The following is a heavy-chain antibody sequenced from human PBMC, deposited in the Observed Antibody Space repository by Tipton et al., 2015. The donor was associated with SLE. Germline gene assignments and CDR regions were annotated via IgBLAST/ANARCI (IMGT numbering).Heavy chain of an antibody. CDR3: AKDREERERGSASDI. CDR1: GCTFNNYA. Sequence: SLRLSCAASGCTFNNYAMTWVRQAPGKGLEWVSVIHSGGIRTYYADSVKGRFTISRDNSKNTVYLQMNSLRAEDTALYYCAKDREERERGSASDIWGQGTMVTVSS. D-gene: IGHD1-26*01. CDR2: IHSGGIRT. V-gene: IGHV3-23*03. J-gene: IGHJ3*02.